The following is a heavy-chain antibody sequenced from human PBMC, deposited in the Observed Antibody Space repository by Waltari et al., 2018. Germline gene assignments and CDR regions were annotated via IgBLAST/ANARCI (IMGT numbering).Heavy chain of an antibody. D-gene: IGHD3-10*01. J-gene: IGHJ3*02. V-gene: IGHV1-69*05. Sequence: QVQLVQSGAEVKKPGSSVKVSCKASGGTFSSYAISWVRQAPGQGLEWMGGNIPIFVTANYAQKFQGRVTITTDESTSTAYMELSSLRSEDTAVYYCARERDMVRGATNAFDIWGQGTMVTVSS. CDR1: GGTFSSYA. CDR3: ARERDMVRGATNAFDI. CDR2: NIPIFVTA.